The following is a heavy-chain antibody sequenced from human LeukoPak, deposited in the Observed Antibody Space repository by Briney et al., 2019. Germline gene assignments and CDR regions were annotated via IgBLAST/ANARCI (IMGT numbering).Heavy chain of an antibody. CDR2: VSGSGDST. CDR3: AKKSGYGSGSYTDY. J-gene: IGHJ4*02. D-gene: IGHD3-10*01. CDR1: GFTFSSYA. V-gene: IGHV3-23*01. Sequence: SGGSLRLSCAASGFTFSSYAMSWVRQAPGKGLEWVSGVSGSGDSTYYADSVKGRFTISRDNSKNTLYLQMNSLRAEDTAVYYCAKKSGYGSGSYTDYWGQGTLVTVSS.